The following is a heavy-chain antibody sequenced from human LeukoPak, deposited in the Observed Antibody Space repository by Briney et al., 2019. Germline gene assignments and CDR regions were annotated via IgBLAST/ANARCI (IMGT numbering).Heavy chain of an antibody. J-gene: IGHJ5*02. CDR2: IYYSGST. Sequence: SQTLSLTCTVSGGSISSGDYYWSWIRQPPGKGLEWIGYIYYSGSTNYNASLKSRVTMSIDTSKNQFSLKLSSVTAADTAVYYCARGDYVWGSNRLGWFDPWGQGTQVTVSS. CDR1: GGSISSGDYY. V-gene: IGHV4-30-4*08. D-gene: IGHD3-16*02. CDR3: ARGDYVWGSNRLGWFDP.